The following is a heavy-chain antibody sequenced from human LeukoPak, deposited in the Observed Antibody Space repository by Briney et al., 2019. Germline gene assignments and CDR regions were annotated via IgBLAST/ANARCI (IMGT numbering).Heavy chain of an antibody. CDR3: AREAVAGTGIDY. V-gene: IGHV4-59*01. D-gene: IGHD6-19*01. CDR2: IYYSGST. J-gene: IGHJ4*02. Sequence: PSDTLSLTCTVSGGSISSYYWSWLRQPPGKGLEWIGYIYYSGSTNYNPSLKSRVTISVDTSKNQFSLKLSSVTAADTAVYYCAREAVAGTGIDYWGQGALVTVSS. CDR1: GGSISSYY.